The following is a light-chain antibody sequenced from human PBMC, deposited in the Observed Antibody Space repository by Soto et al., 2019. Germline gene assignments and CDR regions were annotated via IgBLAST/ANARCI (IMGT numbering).Light chain of an antibody. CDR1: QSVSSN. CDR3: QQRSNWPLT. J-gene: IGKJ4*01. V-gene: IGKV3-11*01. Sequence: EIVLTQSPATLSLSPGERATLSCRASQSVSSNLAWYQQKPGQAPRVLIYDASNRATGIPARLSGSGSGTDFTLTISSLEPEDFAVYYCQQRSNWPLTFGGGIKVEIK. CDR2: DAS.